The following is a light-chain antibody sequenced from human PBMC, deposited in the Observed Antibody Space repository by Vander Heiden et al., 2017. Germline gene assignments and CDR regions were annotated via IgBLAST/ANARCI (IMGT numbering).Light chain of an antibody. CDR1: ALPKQY. V-gene: IGLV3-25*03. CDR2: KDN. Sequence: SYALTQPPLVYVATGQTAKITCSGDALPKQYAYWYQQRPGQAPVLIIYKDNERPSGIPERFSGYSSGTTVTLAISGVQAEDEADYYCQSADSSDTYRVIFGGGTKLTVL. CDR3: QSADSSDTYRVI. J-gene: IGLJ2*01.